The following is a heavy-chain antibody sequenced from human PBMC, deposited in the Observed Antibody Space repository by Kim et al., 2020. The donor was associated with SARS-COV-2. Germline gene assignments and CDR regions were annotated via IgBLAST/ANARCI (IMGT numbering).Heavy chain of an antibody. J-gene: IGHJ4*02. CDR3: AKDLYCSGGNCYYFDY. Sequence: VKGLFTISRDNSKNTLHLQMNSLRAEDTAIYYCAKDLYCSGGNCYYFDYWGQGTLVTVSS. D-gene: IGHD2-15*01. V-gene: IGHV3-23*01.